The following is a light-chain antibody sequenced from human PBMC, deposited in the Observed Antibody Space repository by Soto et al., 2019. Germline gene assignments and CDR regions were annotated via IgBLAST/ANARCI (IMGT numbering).Light chain of an antibody. CDR1: SSDVGGYYS. CDR3: GSYRSTSKR. J-gene: IGLJ1*01. Sequence: QSALTQPASVSGSPGQSITISCTGTSSDVGGYYSVSWYQQHSGKAPKLMIYDVSNRPSGVSNRFSGSKSGNTASLTISGLQAEDEADYYCGSYRSTSKRFGTGTKVTVL. V-gene: IGLV2-14*01. CDR2: DVS.